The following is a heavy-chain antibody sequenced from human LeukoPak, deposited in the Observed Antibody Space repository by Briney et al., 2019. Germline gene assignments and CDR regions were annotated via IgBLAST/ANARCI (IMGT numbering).Heavy chain of an antibody. D-gene: IGHD3-10*01. V-gene: IGHV1-2*02. CDR2: INPNSGGT. Sequence: ASVKVSCKASGYTFTGYYMHWVRRAPGQGLEWMGWINPNSGGTNYAQKFQGRVTMTRDTSISTAYMELSRLRSDDTAVYYCATTYYYGSGSYGDAFDIWGQGTMVTVSS. J-gene: IGHJ3*02. CDR1: GYTFTGYY. CDR3: ATTYYYGSGSYGDAFDI.